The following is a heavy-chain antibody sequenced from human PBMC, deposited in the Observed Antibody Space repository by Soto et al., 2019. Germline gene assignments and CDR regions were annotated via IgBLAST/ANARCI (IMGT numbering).Heavy chain of an antibody. CDR3: AKDSEQAKLNYYYYGMDV. CDR2: ISYDGSNK. D-gene: IGHD1-1*01. J-gene: IGHJ6*02. V-gene: IGHV3-30*18. CDR1: GCTFSSYG. Sequence: GGSLRLSWAASGCTFSSYGMRWIRQAPGKGLEWAAVISYDGSNKYYADSVKGRFTISRDNSKNTLYLQMNSLRAEDTAVYYCAKDSEQAKLNYYYYGMDVWGQGTTVTVS.